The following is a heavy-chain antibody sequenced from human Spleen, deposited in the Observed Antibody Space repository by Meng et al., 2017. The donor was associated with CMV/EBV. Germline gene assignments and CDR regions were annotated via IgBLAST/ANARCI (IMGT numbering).Heavy chain of an antibody. V-gene: IGHV4-61*01. CDR2: IYYIGSS. J-gene: IGHJ3*02. CDR1: GGSVSSGSYY. Sequence: SETLSLTCSVSGGSVSSGSYYWTWIRQAPGKGLEWIGYIYYIGSSKYNPSLKSRVTISVDMSKNQFSLKLSSVTAADTAVYYCARDSPTQWSQLLNDAFDIWGQGTMVTVSS. CDR3: ARDSPTQWSQLLNDAFDI. D-gene: IGHD5-24*01.